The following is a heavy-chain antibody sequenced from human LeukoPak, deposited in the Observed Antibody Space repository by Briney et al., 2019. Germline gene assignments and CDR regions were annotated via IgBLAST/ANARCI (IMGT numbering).Heavy chain of an antibody. CDR3: ARLPYSSSWYGIYYFDY. V-gene: IGHV4-39*01. Sequence: SETLSLTCNVSGGSFSSSSYYWGWIRQPPGKGLEWIGSIYYSGSTYYNPSLKSRVTMSVDTSKNQFSLKVSSVTAADTAVYYCARLPYSSSWYGIYYFDYWGQGTLVTVSS. J-gene: IGHJ4*02. CDR1: GGSFSSSSYY. CDR2: IYYSGST. D-gene: IGHD6-13*01.